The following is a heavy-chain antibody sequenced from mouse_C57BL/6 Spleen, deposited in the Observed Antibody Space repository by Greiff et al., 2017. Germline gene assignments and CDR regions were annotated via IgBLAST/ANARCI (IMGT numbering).Heavy chain of an antibody. CDR3: ARGDYGSRKYFDV. D-gene: IGHD1-1*01. CDR2: INPNNGGT. Sequence: VQLQQSGPELVKPGASVKISCKASGYTFTDYYMNWVKQSHGKSLEWIGDINPNNGGTSYNQKFKGKATLTVDKSSSTAYMELRSLTSEDSAVYYCARGDYGSRKYFDVWGTGTTVTVSS. CDR1: GYTFTDYY. J-gene: IGHJ1*03. V-gene: IGHV1-26*01.